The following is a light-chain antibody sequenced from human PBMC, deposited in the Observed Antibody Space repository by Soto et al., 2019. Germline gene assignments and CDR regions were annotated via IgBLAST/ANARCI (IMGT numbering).Light chain of an antibody. CDR2: DAS. CDR1: QSVSSY. V-gene: IGKV3-11*01. Sequence: EVDLTQSPAALSLSPGERATLSCRASQSVSSYLAWYQQKPGQAPRLLIYDASNRATGIPARFSGSGSGTDFTLTITSLEPEDFAVYYCQQRSNWPPTFGQGTKVDIK. J-gene: IGKJ1*01. CDR3: QQRSNWPPT.